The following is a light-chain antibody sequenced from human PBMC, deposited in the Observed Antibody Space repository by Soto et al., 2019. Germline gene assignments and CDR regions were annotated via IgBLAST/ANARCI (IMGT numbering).Light chain of an antibody. Sequence: QSALTQPASVSGSPGQSITISCTGTSSDVGNYNLVSWYQQHPGKAPKLMIYEGSKRPSGVSNRFSGSKSGNTASLTISGLQAEDEADYYCCSYTSSSTNVVFGGGTKVTVL. CDR2: EGS. CDR1: SSDVGNYNL. CDR3: CSYTSSSTNVV. V-gene: IGLV2-14*02. J-gene: IGLJ2*01.